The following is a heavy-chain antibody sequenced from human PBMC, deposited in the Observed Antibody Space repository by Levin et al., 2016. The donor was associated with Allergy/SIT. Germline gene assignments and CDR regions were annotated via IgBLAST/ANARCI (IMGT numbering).Heavy chain of an antibody. CDR1: GFTFSSYA. D-gene: IGHD6-6*01. CDR2: ISGSGGT. J-gene: IGHJ6*02. CDR3: ALSSVADGMDV. Sequence: GESLKISCAASGFTFSSYAMSWVRQAPGKGLEWVSAISGSGGTFYADSVKGRFTISRDKSKNTLYLQMNSLRAEDTAVYYCALSSVADGMDVWGQGTTVTVSS. V-gene: IGHV3-23*01.